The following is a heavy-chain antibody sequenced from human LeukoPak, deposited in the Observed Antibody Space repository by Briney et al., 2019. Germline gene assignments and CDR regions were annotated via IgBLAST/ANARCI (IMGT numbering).Heavy chain of an antibody. J-gene: IGHJ1*01. CDR3: ARDRNYYGSGSYPRAGYFQH. Sequence: SETLSLTCAVYGGSFSGYYWGWIRQPPGKGLEWIGEINHSGSTNYNPSLKSRVTISVDTSKNQFSLKLSSVTAADTAVYYCARDRNYYGSGSYPRAGYFQHWGQGTLVTASS. CDR2: INHSGST. V-gene: IGHV4-34*01. D-gene: IGHD3-10*01. CDR1: GGSFSGYY.